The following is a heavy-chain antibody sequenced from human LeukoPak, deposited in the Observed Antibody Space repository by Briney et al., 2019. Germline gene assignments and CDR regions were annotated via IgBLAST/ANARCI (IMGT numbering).Heavy chain of an antibody. J-gene: IGHJ4*02. V-gene: IGHV4-59*01. CDR2: IYYSGST. CDR3: AREEGEGWYFDY. Sequence: PSETLSLTCTVSGGSISSYYWSWIRQPPGKGLEWIGYIYYSGSTNYNPYLKSRVTISVDTSKNQFSLKLSSVTAADTAVYYCAREEGEGWYFDYWGQGTLVTVSS. CDR1: GGSISSYY. D-gene: IGHD2-15*01.